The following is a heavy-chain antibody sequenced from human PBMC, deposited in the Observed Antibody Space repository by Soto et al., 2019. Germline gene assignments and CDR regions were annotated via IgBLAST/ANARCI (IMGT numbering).Heavy chain of an antibody. J-gene: IGHJ4*02. D-gene: IGHD3-9*01. CDR1: GFTFSSYG. V-gene: IGHV3-33*01. Sequence: QVQLVESGGGVVQPGRSLRLSCAASGFTFSSYGMHWVRQAPGKGLEWVAVIWYDGSNKYYADSVKGRFTISRDNSKNTLYLQMNSLRAEDTAVYYCTRGFDPVFYWDYWGQGTLVTVSS. CDR3: TRGFDPVFYWDY. CDR2: IWYDGSNK.